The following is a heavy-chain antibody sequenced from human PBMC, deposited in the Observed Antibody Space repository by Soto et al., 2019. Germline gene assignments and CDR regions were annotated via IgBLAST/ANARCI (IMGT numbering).Heavy chain of an antibody. V-gene: IGHV4-30-4*01. D-gene: IGHD3-16*02. CDR3: ARLYVWGSYRYFDY. CDR1: VGSISIGDYY. J-gene: IGHJ4*02. CDR2: IYYSGST. Sequence: SETLSLSCTVSVGSISIGDYYWSWIRQPPGKGLEWIGYIYYSGSTYYNPSLKSRVTISVDTSKNQFSLKLSSVTAADTAVYYCARLYVWGSYRYFDYWGQGTMVTVSS.